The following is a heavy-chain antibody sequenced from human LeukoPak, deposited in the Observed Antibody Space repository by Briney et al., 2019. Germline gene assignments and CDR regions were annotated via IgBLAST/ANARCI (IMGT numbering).Heavy chain of an antibody. Sequence: GSLVKVSCKASGGTFSSYATSWVRQAPGQGLEWMGGIIPIFGTANYAQKFQGRVTITADESTSTAYMELSSLRSEDTAVYYCARDYGGNLDAFDIWGQGTMVTVSS. D-gene: IGHD4-23*01. CDR1: GGTFSSYA. CDR2: IIPIFGTA. CDR3: ARDYGGNLDAFDI. J-gene: IGHJ3*02. V-gene: IGHV1-69*01.